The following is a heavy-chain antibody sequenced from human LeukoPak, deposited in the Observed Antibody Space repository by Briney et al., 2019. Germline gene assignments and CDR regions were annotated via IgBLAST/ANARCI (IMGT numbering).Heavy chain of an antibody. CDR2: ISGSGGST. V-gene: IGHV3-23*01. CDR3: AKDGSYRLTTVTYNDY. D-gene: IGHD4-17*01. J-gene: IGHJ4*02. Sequence: PGGSLRLSCAASGFTCSSYAMSWVRQAPGKGLEWVSDISGSGGSTYYADSVKGRFTISRDNSKNTLYLQMNSLSAEDTAVYYCAKDGSYRLTTVTYNDYWGQGTLVTVSS. CDR1: GFTCSSYA.